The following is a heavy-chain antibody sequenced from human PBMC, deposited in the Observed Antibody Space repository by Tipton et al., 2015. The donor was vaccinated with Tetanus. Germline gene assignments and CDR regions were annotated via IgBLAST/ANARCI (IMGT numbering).Heavy chain of an antibody. CDR2: IKGDGSEK. Sequence: SLRLSCAVSGFTFSGYWMSWVRQAPGKGLQWVANIKGDGSEKKYADSVKGRFTVSRDNARNSLYLEMNSLRAEDTAVYYCARVGISQNAYSYVYHGLDVWGQGTTVTVSS. CDR1: GFTFSGYW. CDR3: ARVGISQNAYSYVYHGLDV. D-gene: IGHD5-18*01. J-gene: IGHJ6*02. V-gene: IGHV3-7*01.